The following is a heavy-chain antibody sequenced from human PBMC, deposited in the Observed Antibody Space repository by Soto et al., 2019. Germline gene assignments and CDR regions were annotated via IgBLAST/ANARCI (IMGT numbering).Heavy chain of an antibody. CDR2: ISGSGGST. J-gene: IGHJ6*02. CDR1: GFTFSSYA. Sequence: AGGSLRLSCAASGFTFSSYAMSWVRQAPGKGLEWVSAISGSGGSTYYADSVKGRFTISRDNSKNTLYLQMNSLRAEDTAVYYCAKDPSDDYYYYGMDVWGQGTTVTVSS. V-gene: IGHV3-23*01. CDR3: AKDPSDDYYYYGMDV. D-gene: IGHD3-10*01.